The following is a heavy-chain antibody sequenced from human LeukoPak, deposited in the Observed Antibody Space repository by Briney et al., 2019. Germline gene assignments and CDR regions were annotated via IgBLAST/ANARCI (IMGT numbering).Heavy chain of an antibody. CDR2: IYYSGST. CDR3: ARVRGITMIVVVISTIPVGYFDL. V-gene: IGHV4-59*12. Sequence: SETLSLTCTVSGGSISSYYWSWIRQPPGKGLEWIGYIYYSGSTYYNPSLKSRVTISVDTSKNQFSLKLSSVTAADTAVYYCARVRGITMIVVVISTIPVGYFDLWGRGTLVTVSS. CDR1: GGSISSYY. J-gene: IGHJ2*01. D-gene: IGHD3-22*01.